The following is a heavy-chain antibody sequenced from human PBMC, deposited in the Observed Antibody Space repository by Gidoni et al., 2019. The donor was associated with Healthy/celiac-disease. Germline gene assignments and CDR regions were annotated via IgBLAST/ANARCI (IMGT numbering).Heavy chain of an antibody. CDR3: ARPLFGGVIVGGWFDP. D-gene: IGHD3-16*02. V-gene: IGHV3-30-3*01. J-gene: IGHJ5*02. CDR1: GFTFSSSA. Sequence: QVQLVESGGGVVQPGRSLRLSCAASGFTFSSSAMHWVRQAPGKGLEWVAVISYDGSNKYYADSVKGRFTISRDNSKNTLYLQMNSLRAEDTAVYYCARPLFGGVIVGGWFDPWGQGTLVTVSS. CDR2: ISYDGSNK.